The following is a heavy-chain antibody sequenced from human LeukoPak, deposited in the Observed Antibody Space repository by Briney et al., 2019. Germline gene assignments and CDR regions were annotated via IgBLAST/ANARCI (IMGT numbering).Heavy chain of an antibody. CDR3: ARDQGYDSSGYFQRNWFDP. D-gene: IGHD3-22*01. V-gene: IGHV4-61*02. CDR2: ISTSGST. CDR1: GDSMNSDFYY. Sequence: SETLSLTCTVSGDSMNSDFYYWSWIRQPAGKGLEWIGRISTSGSTNHNPSLKSRVTFSVDTSKDQFSLKLTSVTAADTAVYYCARDQGYDSSGYFQRNWFDPWGQGTLVTASS. J-gene: IGHJ5*02.